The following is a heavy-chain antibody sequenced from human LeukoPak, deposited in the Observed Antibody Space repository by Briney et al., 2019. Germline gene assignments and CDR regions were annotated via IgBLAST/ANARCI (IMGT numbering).Heavy chain of an antibody. CDR3: ASYFVDTAMACGMDV. CDR2: ISAYNGNT. D-gene: IGHD5-18*01. Sequence: VASVKVSCKASGYTLTSYGISWVRQAPGQGLEWMGWISAYNGNTNYAQKLQGRVTMTTDTSTSTAYMELRSLRSDDTAVYYCASYFVDTAMACGMDVWGQGTTVIVSS. CDR1: GYTLTSYG. V-gene: IGHV1-18*01. J-gene: IGHJ6*02.